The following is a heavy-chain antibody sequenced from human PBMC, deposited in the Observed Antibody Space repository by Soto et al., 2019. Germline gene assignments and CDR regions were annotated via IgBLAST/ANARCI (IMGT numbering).Heavy chain of an antibody. CDR1: GGSVSSGSYY. V-gene: IGHV4-61*01. Sequence: ASETLSLTCTVSGGSVSSGSYYWSWIRQPPGKGLEWIGYIYYSGSTNYNPSLKSRVTISVDTSKNQFSLKLSSVTATDTAVYYCARDSDDILTGYSLSGMDVWGQGTTVTVSS. J-gene: IGHJ6*02. CDR3: ARDSDDILTGYSLSGMDV. CDR2: IYYSGST. D-gene: IGHD3-9*01.